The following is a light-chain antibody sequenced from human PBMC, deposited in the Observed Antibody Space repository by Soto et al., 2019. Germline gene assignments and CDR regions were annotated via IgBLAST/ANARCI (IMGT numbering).Light chain of an antibody. CDR1: SSGVGAYNF. Sequence: QSALTQPASVSGSPGQSITISCTGTSSGVGAYNFVSWYQQHPGKAPKLMIYDVSHRPSGVSNRFSGSKSGNTASLTISGLQTEDEADYYCSSYTSGTTSVIFGGGTKPTVL. CDR2: DVS. V-gene: IGLV2-14*01. J-gene: IGLJ2*01. CDR3: SSYTSGTTSVI.